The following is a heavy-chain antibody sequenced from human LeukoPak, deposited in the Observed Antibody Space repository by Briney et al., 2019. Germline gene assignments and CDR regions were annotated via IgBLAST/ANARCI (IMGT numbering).Heavy chain of an antibody. CDR1: GFPFSTYW. D-gene: IGHD3-22*01. CDR3: ARHCSVADWNSSGPRVWYFDL. V-gene: IGHV3-74*01. CDR2: INGDGSRT. J-gene: IGHJ2*01. Sequence: GGSLRLSCAASGFPFSTYWMFWVRQAPGEGLVWVSRINGDGSRTSYAASVKGRFTISRDNTENTLYLQMNSLRAEDTAVYYCARHCSVADWNSSGPRVWYFDLWGRGTLVTVSS.